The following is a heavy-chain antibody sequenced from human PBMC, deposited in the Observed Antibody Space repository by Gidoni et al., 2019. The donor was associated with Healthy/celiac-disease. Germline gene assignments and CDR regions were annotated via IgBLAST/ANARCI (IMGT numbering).Heavy chain of an antibody. CDR1: GVSISSYY. CDR3: ARGSEGGRKDIVVVPAARFDP. Sequence: QVQLQESGPGLVKPSETLSLTCTVSGVSISSYYWSWIRQPPGKGLEWIGYIYYSGSTNYNPSLKSRVTISVDTSKNQFSLKLSSVTAADTAVYYCARGSEGGRKDIVVVPAARFDPWGQGTLVTVSS. D-gene: IGHD2-2*01. CDR2: IYYSGST. J-gene: IGHJ5*02. V-gene: IGHV4-59*01.